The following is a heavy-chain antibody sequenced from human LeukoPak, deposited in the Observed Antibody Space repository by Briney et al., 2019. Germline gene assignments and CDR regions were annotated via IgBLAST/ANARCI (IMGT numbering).Heavy chain of an antibody. CDR3: ARPDEDRGYSYGYNC. D-gene: IGHD5-18*01. V-gene: IGHV1-69*13. J-gene: IGHJ4*02. CDR2: IIPIFGTA. Sequence: GASVKVSCKASGGTFSSYAISWVRQAPGQGLEWMGGIIPIFGTANYAQKFQGRVTITADESTSTAYMELSSLRSEDTAVYYCARPDEDRGYSYGYNCWGQGTLVTVSS. CDR1: GGTFSSYA.